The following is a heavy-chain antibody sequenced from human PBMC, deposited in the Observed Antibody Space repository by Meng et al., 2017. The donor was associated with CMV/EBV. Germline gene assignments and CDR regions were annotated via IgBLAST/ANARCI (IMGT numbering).Heavy chain of an antibody. CDR1: GFTFSNYW. CDR3: TREGYSGSLDY. Sequence: LSCAVYGFTFSNYWMHWVRQAPGKGLVWVSRVRGDESMITYADSVKGRFSISRDNAKNHLYLQMNSLRAEDTAVYYCTREGYSGSLDYWGQGTLVTVSS. CDR2: VRGDESMI. D-gene: IGHD1-26*01. J-gene: IGHJ4*02. V-gene: IGHV3-74*01.